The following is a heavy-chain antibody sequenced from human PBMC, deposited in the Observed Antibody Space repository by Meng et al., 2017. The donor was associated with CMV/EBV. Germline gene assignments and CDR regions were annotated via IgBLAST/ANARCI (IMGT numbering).Heavy chain of an antibody. V-gene: IGHV3-30*04. CDR3: ARGDSSVYYYYYYGMDV. CDR2: ISYDGSNK. D-gene: IGHD6-25*01. CDR1: GFTFSSYA. Sequence: GGPLRLSCAASGFTFSSYAMHWVRQAPGKGLEWVAVISYDGSNKYYADSVKGRFTISRDNSKNTLYLQMNSLRAEDTAVYDCARGDSSVYYYYYYGMDVWGQGTTVTVSS. J-gene: IGHJ6*02.